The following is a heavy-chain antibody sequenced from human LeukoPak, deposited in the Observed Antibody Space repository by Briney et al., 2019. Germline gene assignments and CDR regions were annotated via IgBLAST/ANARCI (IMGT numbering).Heavy chain of an antibody. Sequence: SETLSLTCTVSGGSISSSSYYWGWIRQPPGKGLEWIGSIYYSGSTYYNPSLKSRVTISVDTSKNQFSLKLSSVTAADTAVYYCAREGHNWNYRSWFDPWGQGTLVTVSS. CDR1: GGSISSSSYY. CDR2: IYYSGST. CDR3: AREGHNWNYRSWFDP. J-gene: IGHJ5*02. V-gene: IGHV4-39*07. D-gene: IGHD1-7*01.